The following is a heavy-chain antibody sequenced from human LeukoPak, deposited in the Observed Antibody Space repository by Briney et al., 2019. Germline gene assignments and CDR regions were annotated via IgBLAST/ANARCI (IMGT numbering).Heavy chain of an antibody. J-gene: IGHJ4*02. Sequence: GGSLRLSCAASGFTFSSYWMHWVRQAPGKGLVWVSRINSDESTTNYADSVKGRFTISRDNAKNTLYLQMNSLRAADTAVYYCARGSYYLDCWGQGILVTVSS. CDR2: INSDESTT. CDR3: ARGSYYLDC. CDR1: GFTFSSYW. V-gene: IGHV3-74*01.